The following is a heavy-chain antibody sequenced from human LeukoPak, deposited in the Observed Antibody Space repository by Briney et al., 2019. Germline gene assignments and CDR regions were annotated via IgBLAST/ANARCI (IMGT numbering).Heavy chain of an antibody. CDR3: AKDGLVTTVADNYFDY. Sequence: GGSLRLSCAASGSTFSSYAMSWVRQAPGKGLEWVSTISGSGGTTYYADSVKGRFTISRDNSKNTLSLHMNSLRADDTAVYYCAKDGLVTTVADNYFDYWSQGTLVTVSS. V-gene: IGHV3-23*01. D-gene: IGHD4-11*01. CDR1: GSTFSSYA. J-gene: IGHJ4*02. CDR2: ISGSGGTT.